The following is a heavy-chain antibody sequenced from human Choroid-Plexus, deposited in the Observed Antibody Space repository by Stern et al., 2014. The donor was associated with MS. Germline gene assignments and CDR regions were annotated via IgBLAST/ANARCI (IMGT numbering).Heavy chain of an antibody. D-gene: IGHD6-6*01. CDR2: IGTAGDT. Sequence: EVQLVESGGGLVQPGGSLRLSCAASGFTFSSYDMHWVRQATGKGLEWVSAIGTAGDTYYPGSVKRRFTISRENAKNSLYLQMNSLRAGDTAVYYCARGYSSSSGGYYFDYWGQGTLVTVSS. CDR3: ARGYSSSSGGYYFDY. V-gene: IGHV3-13*01. CDR1: GFTFSSYD. J-gene: IGHJ4*02.